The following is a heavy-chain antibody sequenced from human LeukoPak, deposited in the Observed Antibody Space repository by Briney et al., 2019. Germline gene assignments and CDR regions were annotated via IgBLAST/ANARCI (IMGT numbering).Heavy chain of an antibody. CDR2: IYCTGTT. J-gene: IGHJ4*02. CDR3: ARGMRTFDY. CDR1: GDSISSSTYY. Sequence: SETLSLTCTVSGDSISSSTYYWGWIRQPPGKGLEWIGSIYCTGTTYYNPSFKSRVTIPVDTSKNQFSLKLSSVTAADTAVYYCARGMRTFDYWGQGTLVTVSS. V-gene: IGHV4-39*01.